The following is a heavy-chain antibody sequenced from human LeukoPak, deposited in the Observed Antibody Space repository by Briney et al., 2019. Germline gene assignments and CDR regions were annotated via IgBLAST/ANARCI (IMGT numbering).Heavy chain of an antibody. CDR1: GFTFSSYA. V-gene: IGHV3-23*01. CDR2: ISGSGDST. J-gene: IGHJ5*02. CDR3: AIAGGNTAYNH. D-gene: IGHD3-16*01. Sequence: HPGGSLRLSCAASGFTFSSYAMSWVRQAPGKGLEWVSAISGSGDSTYYTDSVKGRFTISRDNSKNTLYLQMNSLRAEDTAVYYCAIAGGNTAYNHWGQGTLVTVSS.